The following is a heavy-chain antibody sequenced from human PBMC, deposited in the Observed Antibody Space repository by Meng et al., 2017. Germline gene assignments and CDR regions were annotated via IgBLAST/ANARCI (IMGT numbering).Heavy chain of an antibody. CDR1: GFTFDAYG. V-gene: IGHV3-20*04. J-gene: IGHJ4*02. CDR2: INWHGGST. CDR3: ARGVGDIVVVVAATKPDYYFDY. Sequence: GESLKISCAASGFTFDAYGMSWVRQAPGKGLAWVSGINWHGGSTGYADSVKGRFTISRDNAKNSLYLQMNSLRAEDTALYYGARGVGDIVVVVAATKPDYYFDYWGQGTLVTVSS. D-gene: IGHD2-15*01.